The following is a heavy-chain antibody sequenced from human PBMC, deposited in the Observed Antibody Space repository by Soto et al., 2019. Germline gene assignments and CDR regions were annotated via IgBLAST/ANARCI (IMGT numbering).Heavy chain of an antibody. Sequence: SETLSLTCTVSGGSISSDYWSWIRQPPGKGLEWIGYIYYSGSTNYNPSLKSRVTISVDTSKNQFSLKLNSMTAADTAVYYCARHNYGSGSTYFDYWGQGTLVTGSS. D-gene: IGHD3-10*01. CDR1: GGSISSDY. J-gene: IGHJ4*02. CDR2: IYYSGST. CDR3: ARHNYGSGSTYFDY. V-gene: IGHV4-59*08.